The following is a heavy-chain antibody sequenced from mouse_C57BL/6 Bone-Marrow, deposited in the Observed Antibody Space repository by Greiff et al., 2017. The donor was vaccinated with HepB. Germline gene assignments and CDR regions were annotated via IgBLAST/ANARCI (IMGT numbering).Heavy chain of an antibody. D-gene: IGHD2-4*01. CDR2: INPNNGGT. CDR1: GYTFTDYN. V-gene: IGHV1-18*01. J-gene: IGHJ3*01. Sequence: VQLKQSGPELVKPGASVKIPCKASGYTFTDYNMDWVKQSHGKSLEWIGDINPNNGGTIYNQKFKGKATLTVDKSSSTAYMELRSLTSEDTAVYYCARSMITKFAYWGQGTLVTVSA. CDR3: ARSMITKFAY.